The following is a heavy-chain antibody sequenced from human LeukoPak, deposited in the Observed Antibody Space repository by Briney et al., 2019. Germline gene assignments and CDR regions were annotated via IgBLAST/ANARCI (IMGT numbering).Heavy chain of an antibody. CDR3: AKGLERESRLDS. D-gene: IGHD1-1*01. CDR1: GFTLSSYE. Sequence: GGSLRLSCAASGFTLSSYEMNWVRQAPGKGLEWVSYISSSGSTIYYADSVRGRFTISTDNSKNTLYLQMNSLRAEDTALYYCAKGLERESRLDSWGQGTLVTVSS. CDR2: ISSSGSTI. J-gene: IGHJ4*02. V-gene: IGHV3-48*03.